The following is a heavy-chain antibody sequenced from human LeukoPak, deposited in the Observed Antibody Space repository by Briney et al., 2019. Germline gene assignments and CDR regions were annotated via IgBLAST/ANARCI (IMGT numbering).Heavy chain of an antibody. V-gene: IGHV4-30-2*01. J-gene: IGHJ5*02. Sequence: PSETLSLTCTVSGGSISSGGYYWSWIRQPPGKGLEWIGYIYHSGSTYYNPSLKSRVAISVDRSKNQFSLKLSSVTAADTAVYYCARVVVLGGALRRTTNWFDPWGQGTLVTVSS. CDR2: IYHSGST. D-gene: IGHD1/OR15-1a*01. CDR1: GGSISSGGYY. CDR3: ARVVVLGGALRRTTNWFDP.